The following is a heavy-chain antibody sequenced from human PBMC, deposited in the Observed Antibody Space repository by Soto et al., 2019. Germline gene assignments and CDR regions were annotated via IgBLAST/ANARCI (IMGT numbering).Heavy chain of an antibody. V-gene: IGHV1-18*01. J-gene: IGHJ4*02. CDR2: VRPSNGNT. D-gene: IGHD4-17*01. CDR1: GYTFSTST. Sequence: QVQLVQSGPEVKKPGASVRVSCQASGYTFSTSTISWVRQAPGQGLEWMGWVRPSNGNTNYAPKLQGRVTMTTDTSTSTAYMELRNLRCNDTAVYYSASADYGHNDYWGQGTLVTFSS. CDR3: ASADYGHNDY.